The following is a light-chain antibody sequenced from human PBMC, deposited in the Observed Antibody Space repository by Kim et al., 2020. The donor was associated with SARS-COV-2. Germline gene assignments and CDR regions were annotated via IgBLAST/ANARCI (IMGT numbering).Light chain of an antibody. CDR2: NNN. CDR1: ISDIGRNT. CDR3: ATWDDSLDGPV. V-gene: IGLV1-44*01. Sequence: ELTQPPSASGTPGQRVTIFCSGSISDIGRNTVNWYQQLPGTAPKLLIYNNNQGPSGVPDRFSGSKSGTAASLAISGLQSEDEADYYCATWDDSLDGPVFGGGTQLTVL. J-gene: IGLJ2*01.